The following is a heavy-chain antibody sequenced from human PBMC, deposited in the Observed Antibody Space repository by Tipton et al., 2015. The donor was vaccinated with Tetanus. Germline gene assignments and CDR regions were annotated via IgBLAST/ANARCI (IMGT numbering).Heavy chain of an antibody. V-gene: IGHV4-59*01. D-gene: IGHD3-3*01. CDR1: GGSISTYH. CDR3: ARTSGYLYSNH. J-gene: IGHJ1*01. CDR2: IDYFGST. Sequence: GLVKPSETLSLTCTVSGGSISTYHWNWIRQSPGKGLEWIGYIDYFGSTKYNPSLKSRVAMSVDTSKNQLSLRLNSVTSADTAVYYCARTSGYLYSNHWGQGTLVTVSS.